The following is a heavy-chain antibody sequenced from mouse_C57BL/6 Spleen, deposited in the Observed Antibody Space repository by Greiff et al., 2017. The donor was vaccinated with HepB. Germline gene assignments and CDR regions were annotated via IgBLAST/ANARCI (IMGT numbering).Heavy chain of an antibody. CDR3: ARRGYDGYYPFAY. CDR2: IYPGSGNT. CDR1: GYSFTSYY. V-gene: IGHV1-66*01. J-gene: IGHJ3*01. D-gene: IGHD2-3*01. Sequence: VKLVESGPELVKPGASVKISCKASGYSFTSYYIHWVKQRPGQGLEWIGWIYPGSGNTKYNEKFKGKATLTADTSSSTAYMQLSSLTSEDSAVYYCARRGYDGYYPFAYWGQGTLVTVSA.